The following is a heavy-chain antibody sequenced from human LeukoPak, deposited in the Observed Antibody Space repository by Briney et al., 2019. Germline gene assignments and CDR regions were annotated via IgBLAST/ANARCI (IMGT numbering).Heavy chain of an antibody. D-gene: IGHD3-16*01. CDR2: IRYDGSNK. J-gene: IGHJ4*02. V-gene: IGHV3-30*02. CDR1: GFTFSSYG. CDR3: AKACISGPFGGVMGY. Sequence: GGSLRLSCAASGFTFSSYGMHWVRQAPGKGLEGVAFIRYDGSNKYYSDSVKGRVTISRYNSKNTLYMQMTSLRAADPAVYYCAKACISGPFGGVMGYWGQGTLVTVSS.